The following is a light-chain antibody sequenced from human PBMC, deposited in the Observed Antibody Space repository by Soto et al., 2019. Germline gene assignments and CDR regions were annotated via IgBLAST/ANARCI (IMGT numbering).Light chain of an antibody. V-gene: IGLV2-14*01. CDR1: GSDVGGYNY. CDR3: SSYTSASTPLV. CDR2: DVS. J-gene: IGLJ2*01. Sequence: QSALTQPASVSGSPGQSITISCTGTGSDVGGYNYVSWYQQHPGKVPKVMIYDVSNRPSGVSNRFSGSKSGNTASLTISGLQAEDEADYYCSSYTSASTPLVFGGGTKLTVL.